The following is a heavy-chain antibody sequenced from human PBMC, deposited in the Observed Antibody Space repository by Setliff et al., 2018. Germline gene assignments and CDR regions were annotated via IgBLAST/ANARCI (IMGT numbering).Heavy chain of an antibody. D-gene: IGHD2-2*01. CDR3: VRGPYQSPGSY. V-gene: IGHV1-69*10. CDR1: GYTFTSHY. CDR2: IMPVLRIA. J-gene: IGHJ4*02. Sequence: VASVKVSCKASGYTFTSHYMHWVRQAPGLGLEWMGGIMPVLRIANYAHNFQGRATITADKSTGTAYLEMTGLRSDDTAVYFCVRGPYQSPGSYWGQGTLVTVSS.